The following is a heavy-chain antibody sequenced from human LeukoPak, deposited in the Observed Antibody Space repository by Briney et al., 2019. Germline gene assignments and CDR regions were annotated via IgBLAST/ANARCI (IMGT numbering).Heavy chain of an antibody. CDR1: GFTFSSYA. D-gene: IGHD6-13*01. V-gene: IGHV3-48*04. CDR3: ARDPEDIAAAGTAHFDY. Sequence: GGSLRLSCAASGFTFSSYAMSWVRQAPGKGLEWVSYISSSGSTIYYADSVKGRFTISRDNAKNSLYLQMNSLRAEDTAVYYCARDPEDIAAAGTAHFDYWGQGTLVTVSS. CDR2: ISSSGSTI. J-gene: IGHJ4*02.